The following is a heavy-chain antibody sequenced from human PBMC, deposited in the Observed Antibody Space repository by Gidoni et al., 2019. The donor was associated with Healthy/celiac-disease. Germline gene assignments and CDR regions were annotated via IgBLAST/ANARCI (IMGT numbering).Heavy chain of an antibody. CDR1: GYSISSGYY. Sequence: QVQLQESGPGLVKPSETLSLTCAVSGYSISSGYYWGWIRQPPGKGLEWIGSIYHSGSTYYNPSLKSRVTISVDTSKNQFSLKLSSVTAADTAVYYCAREGDGPSAFDIWGQGTMVTVSS. J-gene: IGHJ3*02. CDR3: AREGDGPSAFDI. CDR2: IYHSGST. V-gene: IGHV4-38-2*02.